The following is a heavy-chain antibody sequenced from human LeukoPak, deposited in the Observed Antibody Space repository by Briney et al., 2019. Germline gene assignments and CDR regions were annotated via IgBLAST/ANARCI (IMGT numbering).Heavy chain of an antibody. CDR2: IYYSGSI. V-gene: IGHV4-31*03. J-gene: IGHJ4*02. Sequence: SETLSLTCTVSGGSISSGGYYWSWIRQHPGKGLEWIGYIYYSGSIYYNPSLKSRVTISVDTSKNQFSLKLSSVTAADTAVYYCARDAVYGGNFDYWGQGTLVTVSS. D-gene: IGHD4-23*01. CDR3: ARDAVYGGNFDY. CDR1: GGSISSGGYY.